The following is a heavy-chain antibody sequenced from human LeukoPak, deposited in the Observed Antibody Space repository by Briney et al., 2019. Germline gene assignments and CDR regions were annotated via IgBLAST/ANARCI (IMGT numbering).Heavy chain of an antibody. D-gene: IGHD5-24*01. CDR2: IYYSGST. CDR1: GGSISSYY. CDR3: ARHHGEMATITFDY. J-gene: IGHJ4*02. V-gene: IGHV4-59*08. Sequence: PSETLSLTCTVSGGSISSYYWSWIRQPPGKGLEWIGYIYYSGSTNYNPSLKSRVTKSVNTSKNQFSLKLSSVTAADTAVYYCARHHGEMATITFDYWDQGTLVTVSS.